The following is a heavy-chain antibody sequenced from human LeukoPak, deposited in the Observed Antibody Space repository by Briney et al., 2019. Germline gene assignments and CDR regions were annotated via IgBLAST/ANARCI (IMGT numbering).Heavy chain of an antibody. Sequence: QPGGSLRLSCSASGFPFSSYAMHWVRQAPGKGLEYVSAISDSGGSTYYADSVKGRFTISRYKSKRTLYLQMSSRRTEDTAVYFGVRGYSFGHYGIDVWGTGTTVT. CDR1: GFPFSSYA. CDR2: ISDSGGST. CDR3: VRGYSFGHYGIDV. D-gene: IGHD6-25*01. V-gene: IGHV3-64D*09. J-gene: IGHJ6*04.